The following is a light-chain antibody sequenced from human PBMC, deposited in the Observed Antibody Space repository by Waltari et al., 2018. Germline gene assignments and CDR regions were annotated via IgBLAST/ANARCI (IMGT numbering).Light chain of an antibody. Sequence: DIVMTQSPLSLPVTPGEPASISCKPIQSLQKSNGNNYLDWYVQKPGQPPQLLIHLGSNRASGVPDRFGGSGSGTDFTLKISRVEADDVGLYYCMQVLQTPLTFGGGTKVEI. CDR1: QSLQKSNGNNY. J-gene: IGKJ4*01. CDR3: MQVLQTPLT. V-gene: IGKV2-28*01. CDR2: LGS.